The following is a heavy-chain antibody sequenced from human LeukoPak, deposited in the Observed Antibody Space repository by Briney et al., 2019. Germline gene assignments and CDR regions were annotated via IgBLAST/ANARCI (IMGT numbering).Heavy chain of an antibody. V-gene: IGHV3-30*18. CDR3: AKDLNYDFWSGLGN. CDR1: GFTFSSYG. Sequence: GGSLRLSCAVSGFTFSSYGMHWVRQAPGKGLEWMAVISYDGTNKYYADSVKGRFTISRDNSKNTLYLQMNSLRAEDTAVYYCAKDLNYDFWSGLGNWGQGTLVTVSS. CDR2: ISYDGTNK. J-gene: IGHJ4*02. D-gene: IGHD3-3*01.